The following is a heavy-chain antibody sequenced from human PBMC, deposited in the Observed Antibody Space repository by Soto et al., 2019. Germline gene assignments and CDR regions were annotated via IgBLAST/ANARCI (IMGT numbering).Heavy chain of an antibody. CDR1: GGTFISYA. CDR3: ARGYYGSGPYGMDV. D-gene: IGHD3-10*01. V-gene: IGHV1-69*13. Sequence: SVKVSCKSSGGTFISYAISWVRQAPGQGLEWMGGIIPIFGTANYAQKFQGRVTITADESTSTAYMELSSLRSEDTAVYYCARGYYGSGPYGMDVWGQGTTVTVSS. CDR2: IIPIFGTA. J-gene: IGHJ6*02.